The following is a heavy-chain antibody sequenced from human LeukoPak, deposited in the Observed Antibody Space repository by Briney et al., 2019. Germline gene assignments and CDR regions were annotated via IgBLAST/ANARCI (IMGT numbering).Heavy chain of an antibody. V-gene: IGHV4-4*07. J-gene: IGHJ6*03. CDR1: GGSISSYY. Sequence: SETLSLTCTVSGGSISSYYWSWIRQPARKGLEWIGRIYTSGSTNYNPSLKSRVTMSVDTSKNQFSLKLSSVTAADTAVYYCACGIAAAGTGSYYYYMDVWGKGTTVTISS. CDR3: ACGIAAAGTGSYYYYMDV. CDR2: IYTSGST. D-gene: IGHD6-13*01.